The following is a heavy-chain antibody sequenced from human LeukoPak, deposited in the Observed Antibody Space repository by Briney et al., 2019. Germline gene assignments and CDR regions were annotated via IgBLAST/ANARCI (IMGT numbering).Heavy chain of an antibody. V-gene: IGHV3-23*01. CDR3: AKDRDFWSGYRNYYFDY. CDR1: GFTFSSYA. D-gene: IGHD3-3*01. CDR2: ISGSGGST. Sequence: GGSLRLSCAASGFTFSSYAMSWVRQAPGKGLEWVSAISGSGGSTYYADSVKGRFTISRDNSKNTLYLQMNSLRAEDTAVYYYAKDRDFWSGYRNYYFDYWGQGTLVTVSS. J-gene: IGHJ4*02.